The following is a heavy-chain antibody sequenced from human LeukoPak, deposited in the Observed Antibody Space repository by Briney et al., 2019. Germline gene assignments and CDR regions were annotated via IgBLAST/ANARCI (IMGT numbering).Heavy chain of an antibody. J-gene: IGHJ4*02. D-gene: IGHD2/OR15-2a*01. CDR3: ARLNRGYCYGTSCYMEPGAGH. CDR1: GFTFSTYW. Sequence: GGSLRLSCAASGFTFSTYWMSWVRQAPGKGLECVANIKEDGSEKYYVDSVKGRFTISRDDAKNSLYLQMNSLRAEDTALYYCARLNRGYCYGTSCYMEPGAGHWGQGTLVTVSS. CDR2: IKEDGSEK. V-gene: IGHV3-7*01.